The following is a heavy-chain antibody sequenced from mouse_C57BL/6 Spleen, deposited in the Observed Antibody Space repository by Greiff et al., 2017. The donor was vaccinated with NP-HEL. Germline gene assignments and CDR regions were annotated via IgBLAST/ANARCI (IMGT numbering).Heavy chain of an antibody. J-gene: IGHJ3*01. CDR2: IDPSDSET. Sequence: VQLQQPGAELVRPGSSVKLSCKASGYTFTSYWMHWVKQRPIQGLEWIGNIDPSDSETHYNQKFKDKATLTVDKSSSTAYMQLSRLTSEDSAVYYCARGGSSGYASFAYWGQGTLVTVSA. CDR3: ARGGSSGYASFAY. V-gene: IGHV1-52*01. D-gene: IGHD3-2*02. CDR1: GYTFTSYW.